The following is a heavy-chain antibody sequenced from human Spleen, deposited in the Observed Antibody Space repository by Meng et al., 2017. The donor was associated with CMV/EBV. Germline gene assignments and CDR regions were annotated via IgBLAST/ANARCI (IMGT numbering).Heavy chain of an antibody. CDR3: ARDGAAAAGY. CDR2: IYSGGST. Sequence: GGSLRLSCAASGFTFSSYWMTWVRQAPGKGLEWVSVIYSGGSTYYADSVKGRFTISRDNSKNTLYLQMNSLRAEDTAVYYCARDGAAAAGYWGQGTLVTVSS. CDR1: GFTFSSYW. D-gene: IGHD6-13*01. J-gene: IGHJ4*02. V-gene: IGHV3-66*02.